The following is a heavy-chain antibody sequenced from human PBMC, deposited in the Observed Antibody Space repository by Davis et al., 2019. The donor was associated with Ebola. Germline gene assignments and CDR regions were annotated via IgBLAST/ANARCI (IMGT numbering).Heavy chain of an antibody. CDR3: ARVTYYYDSSGSLYYFDY. J-gene: IGHJ4*02. Sequence: SETLSLTCTVSGGSISGYYWSWIRQPPGKGLEWIGEINHSGSTNYNPSLKSRVTISVDTSKNQFSLKLSSVTAADTAVYYCARVTYYYDSSGSLYYFDYWGQGTLVTVSS. CDR1: GGSISGYY. D-gene: IGHD3-22*01. CDR2: INHSGST. V-gene: IGHV4-34*01.